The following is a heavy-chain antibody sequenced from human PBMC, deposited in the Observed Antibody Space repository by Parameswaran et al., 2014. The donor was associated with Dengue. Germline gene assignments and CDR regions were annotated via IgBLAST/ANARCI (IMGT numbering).Heavy chain of an antibody. J-gene: IGHJ6*02. CDR3: ARDSNYNVWSNSYKVSGYYALDV. Sequence: PGKGLEWIGYIYSSGNTNYNPSLRSRSTISMNTSKNQVSLRLNSVTPADTAVYFCARDSNYNVWSNSYKVSGYYALDVWGQGTTVTVSS. CDR2: IYSSGNT. V-gene: IGHV4-59*13. D-gene: IGHD3-3*01.